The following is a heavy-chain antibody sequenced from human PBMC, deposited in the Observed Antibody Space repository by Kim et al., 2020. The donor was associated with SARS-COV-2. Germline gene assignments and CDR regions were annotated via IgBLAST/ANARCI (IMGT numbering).Heavy chain of an antibody. V-gene: IGHV4-34*01. CDR3: ARVGIVVVPAAKPPPIVESKNWFDP. CDR2: INHSGST. D-gene: IGHD2-2*01. J-gene: IGHJ5*02. CDR1: GGSFSGYY. Sequence: SETLSLTCAVYGGSFSGYYWSWIRQPPGKGLEWIGEINHSGSTNYNPSLKSRVTISVDTSKNQFSLKLSSVTAADTAVYYCARVGIVVVPAAKPPPIVESKNWFDPWGQGTLVTVSS.